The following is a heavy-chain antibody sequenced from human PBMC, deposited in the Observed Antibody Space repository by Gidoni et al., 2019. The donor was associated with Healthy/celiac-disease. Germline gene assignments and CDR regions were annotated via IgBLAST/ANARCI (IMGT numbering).Heavy chain of an antibody. J-gene: IGHJ4*02. CDR3: AKEYCSGGSCYDLFDY. D-gene: IGHD2-15*01. CDR1: GFTFRSYG. CDR2: ISYDGSNK. Sequence: QVQLVESGGGVVQPGRSLRLSWAASGFTFRSYGMHWVRQATGKELEWVAVISYDGSNKDYADSVKGRFTISRDNSKNTLYLQMNSLRAEDTAVYYCAKEYCSGGSCYDLFDYWGQGTLVTVSS. V-gene: IGHV3-30*18.